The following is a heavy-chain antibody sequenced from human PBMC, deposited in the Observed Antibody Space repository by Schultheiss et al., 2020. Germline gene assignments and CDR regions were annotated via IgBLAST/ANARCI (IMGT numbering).Heavy chain of an antibody. CDR2: INASGGT. J-gene: IGHJ6*02. Sequence: SETLSLTCTVSDGSISSYFWSWIRQPPGKGLEWIGRINASGGTKYNPSLESRVTMSVDTSKNHFSLKLTSVTAADTAVYYCALVGGGWDPYYYGVDVWGQGTTVTVSS. D-gene: IGHD6-19*01. CDR1: DGSISSYF. V-gene: IGHV4-4*07. CDR3: ALVGGGWDPYYYGVDV.